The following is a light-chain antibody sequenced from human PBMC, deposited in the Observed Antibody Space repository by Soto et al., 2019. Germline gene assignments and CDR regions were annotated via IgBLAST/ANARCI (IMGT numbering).Light chain of an antibody. Sequence: DIQLTQSPSFLPASVGGRVTITCRASQAISSHLAWYQQKPGKAPNLLICGASTLQSGVPSRFSGSGSGTQFTLTISSLQPEDFATYYCQQLNSYPLTFGPGTTVDIK. CDR1: QAISSH. CDR3: QQLNSYPLT. V-gene: IGKV1-9*01. CDR2: GAS. J-gene: IGKJ3*01.